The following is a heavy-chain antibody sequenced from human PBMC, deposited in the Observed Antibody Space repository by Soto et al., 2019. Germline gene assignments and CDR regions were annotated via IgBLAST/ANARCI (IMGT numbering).Heavy chain of an antibody. J-gene: IGHJ4*02. D-gene: IGHD2-15*01. CDR2: ISSSSSYI. CDR1: GFTFSSYS. V-gene: IGHV3-21*01. Sequence: GGSLRLSCAASGFTFSSYSMNWVRQAPGKGLEWVSSISSSSSYIYYADSVKGRFTISRDNAKNSLYLQMNSLRAEDTAVYYCAREHCSGGSCRYYFDYWGQGTLVTVSS. CDR3: AREHCSGGSCRYYFDY.